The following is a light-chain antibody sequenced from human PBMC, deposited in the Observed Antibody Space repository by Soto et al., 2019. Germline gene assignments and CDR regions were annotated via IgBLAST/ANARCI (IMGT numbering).Light chain of an antibody. J-gene: IGKJ4*01. CDR3: QQYIHWPPLT. CDR2: GAS. V-gene: IGKV3-15*01. CDR1: QSVRSN. Sequence: EIVLTQSPATLSVSPGERATLSCRARQSVRSNLAWYQQKPGQGPRLLIFGASTRATDIPARFSGSGSGTEFTLTISSLQSEDFAGYYCQQYIHWPPLTFGGGTKVESK.